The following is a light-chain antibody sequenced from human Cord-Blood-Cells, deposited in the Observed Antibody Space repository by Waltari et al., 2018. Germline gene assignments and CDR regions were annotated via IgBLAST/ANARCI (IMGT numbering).Light chain of an antibody. J-gene: IGKJ4*01. CDR2: AAS. V-gene: IGKV1-39*01. CDR3: QQSYSTPRP. Sequence: DIQMTQSPSSLSASVGDRVTITCRASQSISSYLNWYQQKPGKAPKPLIYAASSLQSGVPSRFSGSGSWTDFTLTISSLQPEDFATYYCQQSYSTPRPFGGGTKVEIK. CDR1: QSISSY.